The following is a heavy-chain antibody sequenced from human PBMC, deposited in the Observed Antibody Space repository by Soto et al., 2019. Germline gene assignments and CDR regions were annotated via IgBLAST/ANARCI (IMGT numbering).Heavy chain of an antibody. CDR2: IYYSGST. Sequence: SETLSLTCTVSGGSISSYYWSWIRQPPGKGLEWIGYIYYSGSTNYNPSLKSRVTISVDTSKNQFSLKPSSVTAADTAVYYCARNGGDHYGMDVWGQGTTVTVSS. CDR3: ARNGGDHYGMDV. J-gene: IGHJ6*02. V-gene: IGHV4-59*01. CDR1: GGSISSYY. D-gene: IGHD2-21*01.